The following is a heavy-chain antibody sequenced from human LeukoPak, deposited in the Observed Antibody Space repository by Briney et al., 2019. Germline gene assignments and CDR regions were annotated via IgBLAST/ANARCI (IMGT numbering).Heavy chain of an antibody. CDR2: ISSSSSTI. CDR1: GLTFSSYS. Sequence: PGGSLRLSCAASGLTFSSYSMNWVRQAPGKGLEWVSYISSSSSTIYYADSVKGRFTISRDNAKNSLYLQMNSLRAEDTAVYYCARDGQWSSTSCYFDYWGQGTLVTVSS. CDR3: ARDGQWSSTSCYFDY. D-gene: IGHD2-2*01. V-gene: IGHV3-48*01. J-gene: IGHJ4*02.